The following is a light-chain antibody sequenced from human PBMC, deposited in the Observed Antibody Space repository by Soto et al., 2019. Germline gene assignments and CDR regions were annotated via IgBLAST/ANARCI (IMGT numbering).Light chain of an antibody. J-gene: IGKJ4*01. CDR2: DAS. CDR3: QQYEGLPLT. V-gene: IGKV1-33*01. CDR1: QGISNY. Sequence: DIQMTQSPSSLSASVGDRVTITCQASQGISNYLNWYQQKPGKAPKLLIFDASNVETGVPSRFSGSGSGTHFTFTISSLQAEDIATYYCQQYEGLPLTFGGGTKIEI.